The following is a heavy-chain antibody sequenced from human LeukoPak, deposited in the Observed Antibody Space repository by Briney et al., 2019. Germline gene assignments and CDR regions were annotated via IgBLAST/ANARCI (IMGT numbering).Heavy chain of an antibody. D-gene: IGHD5-24*01. CDR3: ASQPPPDRERRDGYNRYSPRFDY. CDR2: IKQDGSEK. Sequence: GGSLRLSCAASGFTFSSYWMSWVRQAPGKGLEWVANIKQDGSEKYYVDSVKGRFTISRDNAKNSLYLQMNSLRAEDTAVYYCASQPPPDRERRDGYNRYSPRFDYWGQGTLVTVSS. V-gene: IGHV3-7*01. CDR1: GFTFSSYW. J-gene: IGHJ4*02.